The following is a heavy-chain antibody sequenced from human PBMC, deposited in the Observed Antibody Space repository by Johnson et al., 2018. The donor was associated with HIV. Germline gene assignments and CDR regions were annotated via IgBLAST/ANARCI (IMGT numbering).Heavy chain of an antibody. CDR2: ISYDGGNN. CDR1: GFLFSRYA. V-gene: IGHV3-30-3*02. CDR3: AKILSSRYTVTTLADDAFDI. D-gene: IGHD4-11*01. Sequence: QVQLVESGGGVVQPGRSLRLSCAASGFLFSRYAMHWVRQAPGKGLEWVAVISYDGGNNYYADSVKGRFTISRDNSKNTLYLQMNSLRAEDTAVYYCAKILSSRYTVTTLADDAFDIWGQGTMVTVSS. J-gene: IGHJ3*02.